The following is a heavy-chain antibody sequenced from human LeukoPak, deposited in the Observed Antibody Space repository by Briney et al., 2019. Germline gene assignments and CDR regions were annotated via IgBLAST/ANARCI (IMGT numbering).Heavy chain of an antibody. V-gene: IGHV4-59*01. CDR3: VREGELVYFDY. D-gene: IGHD3-16*01. CDR1: GGSISSYY. CDR2: IYYSGST. J-gene: IGHJ4*02. Sequence: PSETLSLTCTVSGGSISSYYWTWIRQPPGKGLEWIGHIYYSGSTNYNPSLKSRVTISIDTSKNQFSLKLSSVTAADTAVYYCVREGELVYFDYWGQGTLVSVSS.